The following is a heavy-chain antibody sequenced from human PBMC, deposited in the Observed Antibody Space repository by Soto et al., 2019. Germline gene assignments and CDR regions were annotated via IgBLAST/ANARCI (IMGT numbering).Heavy chain of an antibody. CDR2: IYTSGST. CDR1: GGSISSYY. D-gene: IGHD3-3*01. CDR3: ARDLNDFWSGRIYLMDV. Sequence: SETLSLTCTVSGGSISSYYWSWIRQPAGKGLEWIGRIYTSGSTNYNPSLKSRVTMSVDTSKNQFSLKLSSVTAADPAVYYCARDLNDFWSGRIYLMDVWGQGTTVTVSS. J-gene: IGHJ6*02. V-gene: IGHV4-4*07.